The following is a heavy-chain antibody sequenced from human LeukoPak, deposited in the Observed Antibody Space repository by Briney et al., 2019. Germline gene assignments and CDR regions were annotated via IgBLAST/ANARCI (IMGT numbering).Heavy chain of an antibody. V-gene: IGHV3-9*01. CDR2: ISWNSGSK. D-gene: IGHD2-2*01. Sequence: PGGSLRLSCAASGFTFDDYAMHWVRHTPGKGLEWVSGISWNSGSKGYADSVKGRFTISRDNAKNSLYLQMNSLRVEDTALYYCAKDPLRYYQVHYFDYWGQEPWSPSP. J-gene: IGHJ4*01. CDR1: GFTFDDYA. CDR3: AKDPLRYYQVHYFDY.